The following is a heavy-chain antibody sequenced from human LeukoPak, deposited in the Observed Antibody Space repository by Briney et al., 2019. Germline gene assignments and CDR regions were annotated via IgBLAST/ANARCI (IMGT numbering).Heavy chain of an antibody. J-gene: IGHJ5*02. CDR1: GGSISSSNW. CDR2: IYHSGST. V-gene: IGHV4-4*02. D-gene: IGHD2-2*01. CDR3: ARCPDIVVVPAAITGGFDP. Sequence: SETLSLTCAVSGGSISSSNWWSWVRQPPGKGLEWIGEIYHSGSTNYNPSLKSRVTISVDKSKNQFSLKLSSVTAADTAVYYCARCPDIVVVPAAITGGFDPWDQGTLVTVSS.